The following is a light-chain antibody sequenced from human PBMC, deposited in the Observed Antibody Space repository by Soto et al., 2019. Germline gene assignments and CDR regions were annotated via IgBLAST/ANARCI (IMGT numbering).Light chain of an antibody. CDR1: SSDVGGYNY. CDR2: EVS. CDR3: SSYTSSSTLG. V-gene: IGLV2-14*01. Sequence: QSALTQPASVSGSPGQSITISCTGTSSDVGGYNYVSWYQQHPGKAPKLMIYEVSNQPSGVSNRFSGSKSGNTASRTISGLQAEDEADYYCSSYTSSSTLGFGGGTKVTVL. J-gene: IGLJ2*01.